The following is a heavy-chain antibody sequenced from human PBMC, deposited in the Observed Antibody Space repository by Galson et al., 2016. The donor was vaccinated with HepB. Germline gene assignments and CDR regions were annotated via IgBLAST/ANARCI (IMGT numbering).Heavy chain of an antibody. Sequence: CAISGDSVSSHSATWNWIRQSPSRGLEWLGRTYYRSKWYNDYAVSGKSRVTINPDTSTNQFSLHLNSVTPEDTAVYYYARQYSSSSFYYGMDVWGQGTTVTVSS. D-gene: IGHD6-6*01. CDR3: ARQYSSSSFYYGMDV. CDR1: GDSVSSHSAT. V-gene: IGHV6-1*01. J-gene: IGHJ6*02. CDR2: TYYRSKWYN.